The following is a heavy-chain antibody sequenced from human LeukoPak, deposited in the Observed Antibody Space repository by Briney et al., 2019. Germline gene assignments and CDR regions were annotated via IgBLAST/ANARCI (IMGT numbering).Heavy chain of an antibody. CDR2: ISWNSGSI. CDR3: AKGYPSVQTQQLVPPFDY. D-gene: IGHD6-13*01. V-gene: IGHV3-9*01. J-gene: IGHJ4*02. CDR1: GFTFDDYA. Sequence: PGRSLRLSCAASGFTFDDYAMPWVRQAPGKGLEWVSGISWNSGSIGYADSVKGRFTISRDNAKNSLYLQINSLRAEDTALYYCAKGYPSVQTQQLVPPFDYWGQGTLVTVSS.